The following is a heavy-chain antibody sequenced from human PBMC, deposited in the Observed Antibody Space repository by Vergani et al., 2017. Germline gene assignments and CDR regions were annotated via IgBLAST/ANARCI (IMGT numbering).Heavy chain of an antibody. Sequence: EVQLVESGGGLVQPGGSLRLSCAASGFTFSSYSMNWVRQAPGKGLGWVSYISSSSSTMYNADPVKGRFTISRDNAKNSLYLQMNSLRGEDTAVDYCARDHFGGILTGYYRGMDYWGQGTLVTVSS. V-gene: IGHV3-48*04. D-gene: IGHD3-9*01. CDR1: GFTFSSYS. CDR3: ARDHFGGILTGYYRGMDY. J-gene: IGHJ4*02. CDR2: ISSSSSTM.